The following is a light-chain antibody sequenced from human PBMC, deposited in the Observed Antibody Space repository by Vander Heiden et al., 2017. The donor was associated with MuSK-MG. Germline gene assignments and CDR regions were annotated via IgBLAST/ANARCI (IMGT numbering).Light chain of an antibody. CDR3: QQSDSTPHT. J-gene: IGKJ3*01. CDR2: AAS. V-gene: IGKV1-39*01. CDR1: QSISSY. Sequence: DIQMTQSPSSLSASVGDRVTITCRASQSISSYLNWYQQKPGKAPKLLIYAASSLQSGVPSRFSGSGSGTDFTLSISRLQPEDFATYYCQQSDSTPHTFGHWTKVDIK.